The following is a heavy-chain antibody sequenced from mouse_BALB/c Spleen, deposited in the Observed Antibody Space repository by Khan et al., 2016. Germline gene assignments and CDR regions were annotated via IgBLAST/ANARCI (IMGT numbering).Heavy chain of an antibody. CDR1: DYSFTGYF. CDR3: AIGFYDYDGFAY. CDR2: INPYNGDT. V-gene: IGHV1-20*02. D-gene: IGHD2-4*01. Sequence: VQLQQSGPELVKPGASVKISCKASDYSFTGYFINWVMQSHGKSLEWIGRINPYNGDTFYNQKFKGKATLTVDKSSRKAHMELRSLASEDSAVYYCAIGFYDYDGFAYWGQGTLVTVSA. J-gene: IGHJ3*01.